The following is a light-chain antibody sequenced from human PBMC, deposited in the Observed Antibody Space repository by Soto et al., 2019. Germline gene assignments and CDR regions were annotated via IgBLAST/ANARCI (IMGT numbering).Light chain of an antibody. CDR1: QSVSSNN. J-gene: IGKJ1*01. V-gene: IGKV3-20*01. CDR3: QHYGTSQT. CDR2: GAS. Sequence: EMVLTQSPGTLSLSPGKGATLSCRASQSVSSNNLAWYQHTPGQAPRLIIYGASSRATGIPDRFSGSGSGTDFTLTISRLEHDDFAVYYWQHYGTSQTFGQGTKVDIK.